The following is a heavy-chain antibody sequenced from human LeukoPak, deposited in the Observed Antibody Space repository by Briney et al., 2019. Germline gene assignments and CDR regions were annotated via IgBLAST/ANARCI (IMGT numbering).Heavy chain of an antibody. CDR3: ARADSSGYYWAY. V-gene: IGHV5-51*01. CDR1: GYTFSMYW. Sequence: GESLKVSCQASGYTFSMYWIGWVRQMPGKGLEWMGIIYPGDSDTRYSPSFQGQVTISADKSISTAYLQWSSLKASDTAMYCCARADSSGYYWAYWGQGTLVTVSS. CDR2: IYPGDSDT. J-gene: IGHJ4*02. D-gene: IGHD3-22*01.